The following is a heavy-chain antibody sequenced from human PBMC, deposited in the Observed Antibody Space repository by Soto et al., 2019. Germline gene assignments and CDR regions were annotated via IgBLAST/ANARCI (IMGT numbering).Heavy chain of an antibody. J-gene: IGHJ6*02. CDR2: LIPNFDTP. D-gene: IGHD3-10*01. CDR1: GGTFNNYA. CDR3: AVAMVREILIFESSGMHV. V-gene: IGHV1-69*01. Sequence: QVQLVQSGAEVKKPGSSVKVSGKTSGGTFNNYAISWVRQAPGQGLEWMGGLIPNFDTPNYAQKFQDRLTIIADESTRTVSMELRSLRSDDTAVYYCAVAMVREILIFESSGMHVWGQGTTVTVSS.